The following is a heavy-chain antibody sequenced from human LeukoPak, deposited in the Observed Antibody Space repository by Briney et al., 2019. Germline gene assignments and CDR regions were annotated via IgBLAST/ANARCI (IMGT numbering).Heavy chain of an antibody. CDR1: GFTLSNHA. J-gene: IGHJ4*02. Sequence: PGGSLRLSCAASGFTLSNHAMLWVRQAPGKGLEWVAFIRSDGSNKDYADSVKGRFTISRDNSKNTLYLQMNSLRAEDTAVYYCAKGGGRGTFYLPDWGQGILVTVSS. V-gene: IGHV3-30*02. D-gene: IGHD1-26*01. CDR2: IRSDGSNK. CDR3: AKGGGRGTFYLPD.